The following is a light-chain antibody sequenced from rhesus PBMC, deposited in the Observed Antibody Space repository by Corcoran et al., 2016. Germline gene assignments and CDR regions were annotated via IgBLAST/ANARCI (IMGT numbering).Light chain of an antibody. J-gene: IGKJ1*01. CDR2: AAS. V-gene: IGKV1-25*01. CDR1: QGISSY. CDR3: QQHNSYPPT. Sequence: DIQMTQSPSSLSASVGDRVTITCRASQGISSYLAWYQQKPGKAPNLLLYAASTLQSGVPSRCSGSGSGSDFTLTIRSLQPEDFATYYCQQHNSYPPTCGQGTKVEIK.